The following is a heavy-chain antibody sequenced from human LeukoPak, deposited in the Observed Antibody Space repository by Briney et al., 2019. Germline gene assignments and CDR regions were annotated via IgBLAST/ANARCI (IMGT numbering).Heavy chain of an antibody. V-gene: IGHV4-4*07. CDR2: IYHSGNS. J-gene: IGHJ4*02. CDR1: GGSISSYY. Sequence: PSETLSLTCTVSGGSISSYYWSWIRQSAGKGLEWIGRIYHSGNSHYNPSLKSRVTISVHTSKNSFSLRLNSVTAADTAVYYCARNLPSGTFFSGLEYFEFWGQGTLVTVSS. CDR3: ARNLPSGTFFSGLEYFEF. D-gene: IGHD1-26*01.